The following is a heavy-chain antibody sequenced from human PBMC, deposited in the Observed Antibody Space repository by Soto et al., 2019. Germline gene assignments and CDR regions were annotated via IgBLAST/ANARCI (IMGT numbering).Heavy chain of an antibody. CDR3: ARHCSSTSCYAGEPWFDP. CDR1: GGSISGYY. J-gene: IGHJ5*02. Sequence: SETLSLTCTVSGGSISGYYWSWIRQPPGKRLEWIGYINYSGSTNYNPSLESRVTISADKSISTAYLQWSSLKASDTAMYYCARHCSSTSCYAGEPWFDPWGQGTLVTVSS. V-gene: IGHV4-59*08. D-gene: IGHD2-2*01. CDR2: INYSGST.